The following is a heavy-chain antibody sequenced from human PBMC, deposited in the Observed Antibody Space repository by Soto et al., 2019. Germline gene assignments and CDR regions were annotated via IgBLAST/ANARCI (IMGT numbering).Heavy chain of an antibody. V-gene: IGHV1-3*01. Sequence: ASVKVSCKASGYTFTSYAMHWVRQAPGQRLEWMGWINAGNGNTKYSQKFQGRVTITRDTSASTAYMELSSLRSEDTAVYYCARSLYYYGSGNIDWYDPWGQGTLVTVSS. J-gene: IGHJ5*02. CDR1: GYTFTSYA. CDR2: INAGNGNT. CDR3: ARSLYYYGSGNIDWYDP. D-gene: IGHD3-10*01.